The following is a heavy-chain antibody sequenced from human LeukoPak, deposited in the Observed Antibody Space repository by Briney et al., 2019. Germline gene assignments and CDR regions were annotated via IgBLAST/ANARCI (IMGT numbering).Heavy chain of an antibody. J-gene: IGHJ3*02. Sequence: GASVKVSCKASGYTFTSYDINWVRQATGQGLEWMGWMNPNSGNTGYAQKFQGRVTMTRNTSISTAYMELSSLRSDDTAVYYCARTRYSSGWYASGYDAFDIWGQGTMVTVPS. CDR2: MNPNSGNT. V-gene: IGHV1-8*01. D-gene: IGHD6-19*01. CDR1: GYTFTSYD. CDR3: ARTRYSSGWYASGYDAFDI.